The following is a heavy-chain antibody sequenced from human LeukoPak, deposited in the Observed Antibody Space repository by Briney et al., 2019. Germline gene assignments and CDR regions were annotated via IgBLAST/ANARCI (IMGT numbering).Heavy chain of an antibody. Sequence: GGSLRLSCAASGFTFSSNSVNWVRQAPGKGLEWVSYISGSSGTIYYADSVKGRFTISRDNAKNSLYLQMNSLRAEDTAVYYCARGIIAVAAASDSWGQGTLVTVSS. D-gene: IGHD6-19*01. CDR3: ARGIIAVAAASDS. CDR1: GFTFSSNS. V-gene: IGHV3-48*01. CDR2: ISGSSGTI. J-gene: IGHJ4*02.